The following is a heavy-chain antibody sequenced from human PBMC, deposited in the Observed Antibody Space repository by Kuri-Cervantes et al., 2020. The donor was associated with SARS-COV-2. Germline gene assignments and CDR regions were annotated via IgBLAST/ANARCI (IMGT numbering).Heavy chain of an antibody. D-gene: IGHD1-26*01. Sequence: GSLRLSCTVSGGSISSYYWSWIRQPPGKGLEWIGYIYYSGSTNYNPSLKSRVTISVDTSKNQFSLKLSSVTAADTAVYYCARGRREGVFDYWGQGTLVTVSS. J-gene: IGHJ4*02. CDR3: ARGRREGVFDY. CDR2: IYYSGST. CDR1: GGSISSYY. V-gene: IGHV4-59*01.